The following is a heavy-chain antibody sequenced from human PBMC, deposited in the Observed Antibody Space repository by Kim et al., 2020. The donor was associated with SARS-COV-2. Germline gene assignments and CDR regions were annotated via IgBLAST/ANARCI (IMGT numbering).Heavy chain of an antibody. V-gene: IGHV4-59*01. J-gene: IGHJ3*02. CDR3: ARELSTVGAFDI. D-gene: IGHD2-2*01. Sequence: NSTPSLKSRVTLSVTTSKNQFSLKLSSVTAADTAVYYCARELSTVGAFDIWGQGTMVTVSS.